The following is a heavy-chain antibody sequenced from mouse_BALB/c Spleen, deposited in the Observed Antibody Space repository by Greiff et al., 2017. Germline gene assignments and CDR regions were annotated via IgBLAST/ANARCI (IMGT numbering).Heavy chain of an antibody. V-gene: IGHV1-69*02. D-gene: IGHD1-1*02. CDR1: GYTFTSYW. J-gene: IGHJ3*01. CDR2: IYPSDSYT. CDR3: TRSGGSNPFAY. Sequence: VQLQQPGAELVRPGASVKLSCKASGYTFTSYWINWVKQRPGQGLEWIGNIYPSDSYTNYNQKFKDKATLTVDKSSSTAYMQLSSPTSEDSAVYYCTRSGGSNPFAYWGQGTLVTVSA.